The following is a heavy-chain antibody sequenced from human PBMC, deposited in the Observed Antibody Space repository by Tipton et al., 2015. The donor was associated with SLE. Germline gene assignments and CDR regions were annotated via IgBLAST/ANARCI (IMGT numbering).Heavy chain of an antibody. CDR3: ATGGGAAAGLFDS. CDR1: GAPIKNNY. D-gene: IGHD6-13*01. V-gene: IGHV4-59*08. Sequence: TLSLTCTVSGAPIKNNYWTWIRQPPGKGLEWIGYIFYSGSTNLNPSLKSRVTMSVDTSKNQFSLKLSSVTAADTAVYYCATGGGAAAGLFDSWGQGTLVTVSS. CDR2: IFYSGST. J-gene: IGHJ4*02.